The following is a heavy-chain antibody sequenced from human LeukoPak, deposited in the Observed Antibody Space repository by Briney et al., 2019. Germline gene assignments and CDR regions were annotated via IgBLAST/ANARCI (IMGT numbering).Heavy chain of an antibody. CDR2: INHSGST. CDR1: GGSFSGYY. D-gene: IGHD3-16*02. Sequence: ASETLSLTCEVYGGSFSGYYWSWIRQPPGKGLEWIGEINHSGSTNYSPSLKSRVTISVDTSKNQFSLKLSSVTAADTAVYYCARAMYWRGYRSGMDVWGQGTTVTVSS. J-gene: IGHJ6*02. V-gene: IGHV4-34*01. CDR3: ARAMYWRGYRSGMDV.